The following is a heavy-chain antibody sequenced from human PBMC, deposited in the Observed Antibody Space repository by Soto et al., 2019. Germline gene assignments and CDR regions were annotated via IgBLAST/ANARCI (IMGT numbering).Heavy chain of an antibody. Sequence: VGSLRLSCAASGFAFSTYAMTWVRQAPGKGLEWVSVISGSGGSSYYAASVKGRFTISRDHSKNMLFLQMNGLRAEDTAVYYCAKVTKRAAAGRYEYYKYGMDVWGQGTTVTVSS. CDR3: AKVTKRAAAGRYEYYKYGMDV. CDR1: GFAFSTYA. V-gene: IGHV3-23*01. CDR2: ISGSGGSS. J-gene: IGHJ6*02. D-gene: IGHD6-13*01.